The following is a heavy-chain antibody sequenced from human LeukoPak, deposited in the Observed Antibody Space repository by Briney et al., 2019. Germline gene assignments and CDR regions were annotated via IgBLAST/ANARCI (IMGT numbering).Heavy chain of an antibody. V-gene: IGHV4-59*08. Sequence: PSETLSLTCNISEGSISHDYWVWVRQPPGKGLEWIAYIDYSGYTDYNPSVKSRVTMSIDTSKGQFTLHLRSVSAADTAIYYCTTCAPNRYWFAPCGQGIQVTVSS. CDR1: EGSISHDY. J-gene: IGHJ5*02. CDR3: TTCAPNRYWFAP. D-gene: IGHD2-2*01. CDR2: IDYSGYT.